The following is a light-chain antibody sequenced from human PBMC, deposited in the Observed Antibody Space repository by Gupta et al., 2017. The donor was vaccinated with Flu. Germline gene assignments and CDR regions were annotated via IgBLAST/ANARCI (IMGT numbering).Light chain of an antibody. CDR2: AAS. Sequence: QSPSSLSASVGDRVTITCRASQSVRNFLNWYQQKSGKAPKLLIYAASTLQGGVPSRFSGSGSGTDFTLSINSLQPEDFATYYCQQGYNTPQTFGRGTTVEI. V-gene: IGKV1-39*01. J-gene: IGKJ4*02. CDR3: QQGYNTPQT. CDR1: QSVRNF.